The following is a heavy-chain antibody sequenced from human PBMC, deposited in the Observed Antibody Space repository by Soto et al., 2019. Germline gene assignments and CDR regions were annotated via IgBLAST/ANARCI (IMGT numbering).Heavy chain of an antibody. CDR3: ARVPNRMRVGGWFDP. J-gene: IGHJ5*02. D-gene: IGHD2-8*01. CDR2: IWYDGSNK. CDR1: GFTFSSYG. V-gene: IGHV3-33*01. Sequence: QVQLVESGGGVVQPGRSLRLSCAASGFTFSSYGMHWVRQAPGKGLEWVAVIWYDGSNKYYADSVKGRFTISRDNSKNTLYLQMNSLRAEDTAVYYCARVPNRMRVGGWFDPWGQGTLVTVSS.